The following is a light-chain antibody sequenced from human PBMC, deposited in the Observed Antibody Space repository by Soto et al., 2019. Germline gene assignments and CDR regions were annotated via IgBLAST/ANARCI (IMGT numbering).Light chain of an antibody. Sequence: IVMTQSPATLSVSXGXXXXXSCXASQSVRSNLAWYQQKPGQAPRLLIYGASTRATGTPARFSGSGSGTDFTLTISSLEPEDFAVYYCQQYSNWPRTFGQGTKV. J-gene: IGKJ1*01. V-gene: IGKV3-15*01. CDR3: QQYSNWPRT. CDR2: GAS. CDR1: QSVRSN.